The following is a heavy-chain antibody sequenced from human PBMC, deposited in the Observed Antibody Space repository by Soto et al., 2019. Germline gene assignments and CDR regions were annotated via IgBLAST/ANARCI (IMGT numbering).Heavy chain of an antibody. V-gene: IGHV3-23*01. Sequence: EVQLLESGGGLVQPGGSLRLSWAASGFTFSSYAMSWVGQAPGKGLEWVSAISGSGGSTYYADSVKGRFTISRDNSKNTLYLQMNSLRAEDTAVYYCAKEGAYCGGDCYIEDYFDYWGQGTLVTVSS. CDR3: AKEGAYCGGDCYIEDYFDY. D-gene: IGHD2-21*02. CDR1: GFTFSSYA. J-gene: IGHJ4*02. CDR2: ISGSGGST.